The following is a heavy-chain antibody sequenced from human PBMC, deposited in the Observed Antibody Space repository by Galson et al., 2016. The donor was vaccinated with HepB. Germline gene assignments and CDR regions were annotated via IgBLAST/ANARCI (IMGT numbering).Heavy chain of an antibody. J-gene: IGHJ6*02. CDR2: ISVYNGNT. D-gene: IGHD4-17*01. CDR1: GYTFTNYP. Sequence: SVKVSCKASGYTFTNYPIGWVRQAPGQGLEWMEWISVYNGNTNYAQKLKGRFTMTADTSTSTAYMELSSLRSDDTAVYYCARERSAMDVWGQGTTVTVSS. V-gene: IGHV1-18*01. CDR3: ARERSAMDV.